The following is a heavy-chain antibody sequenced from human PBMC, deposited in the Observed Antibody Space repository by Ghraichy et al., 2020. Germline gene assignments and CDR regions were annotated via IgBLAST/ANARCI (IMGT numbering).Heavy chain of an antibody. D-gene: IGHD3-22*01. CDR2: IYYSGST. V-gene: IGHV4-59*01. CDR1: GGSISSYY. Sequence: SETLSLTCTVSGGSISSYYWSWIRQPPGKGLEWIGYIYYSGSTNYNPSLKSRVTISVDTSKNQFSLKLSSVTAADTAVYYCARSRLTYYDSSGRQSPEWDYWGQGTLVTVSS. CDR3: ARSRLTYYDSSGRQSPEWDY. J-gene: IGHJ4*02.